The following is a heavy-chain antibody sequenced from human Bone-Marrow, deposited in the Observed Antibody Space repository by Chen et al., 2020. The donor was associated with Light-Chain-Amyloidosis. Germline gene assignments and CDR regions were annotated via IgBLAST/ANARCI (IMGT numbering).Heavy chain of an antibody. V-gene: IGHV5-51*01. Sequence: EVQLEQSGPEVKKPGESLKISCKGSGYTFPNYWIGWVRQMPGKGLEWMGVIYPDYSDASYSPSFEAQSTISADKSITTAYLQWRSLKASDTAMYYWARRRDGYNFDYWGQGTLVTVSS. CDR3: ARRRDGYNFDY. CDR2: IYPDYSDA. CDR1: GYTFPNYW. J-gene: IGHJ4*02. D-gene: IGHD5-12*01.